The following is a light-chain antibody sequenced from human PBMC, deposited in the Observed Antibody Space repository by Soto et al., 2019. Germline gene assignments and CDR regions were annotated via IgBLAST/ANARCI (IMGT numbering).Light chain of an antibody. CDR1: QSVGTY. V-gene: IGKV3-11*01. CDR2: DAS. Sequence: EIVLTQSPATLSLSPGERAALSCRASQSVGTYFAWYQQKPGQAPRLLIYDASTRTTGIPASFSVSGTGTDFTLTISSLEPEDFAFYYCQHRSTDPPPATFGRGTKLEIK. J-gene: IGKJ2*01. CDR3: QHRSTDPPPAT.